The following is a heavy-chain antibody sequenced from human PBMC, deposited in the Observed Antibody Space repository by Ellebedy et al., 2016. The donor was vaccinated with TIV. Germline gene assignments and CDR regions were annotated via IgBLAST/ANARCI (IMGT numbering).Heavy chain of an antibody. CDR1: GFTFDDYG. V-gene: IGHV3-20*04. CDR3: ARGRAYYYDSSGYYQKYYFDY. J-gene: IGHJ4*02. CDR2: INWNGGST. Sequence: GESLKISCAASGFTFDDYGMSWVRQAPGKGLEWVSGINWNGGSTGYADSVKGRFTISRDNAKNSLYLQMNSLRAEDTAVYYCARGRAYYYDSSGYYQKYYFDYWGQGTLVTVSS. D-gene: IGHD3-22*01.